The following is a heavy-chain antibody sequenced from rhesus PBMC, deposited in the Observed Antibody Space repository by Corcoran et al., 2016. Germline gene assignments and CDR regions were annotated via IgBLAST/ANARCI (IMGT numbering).Heavy chain of an antibody. Sequence: QVQLQESGPGLVKPSETLSLTCAVSGGSISGYYWNWIRQPTGKGREWIGYIGRSSGNPYDDASRKSRVTMSTDTSKNQFSLTLTSVTAAATAVYYCARFFGYYPNFDDWGQGVMVTVSS. D-gene: IGHD3-28*01. CDR2: IGRSSGNP. CDR1: GGSISGYY. CDR3: ARFFGYYPNFDD. V-gene: IGHV4-165*02. J-gene: IGHJ4*01.